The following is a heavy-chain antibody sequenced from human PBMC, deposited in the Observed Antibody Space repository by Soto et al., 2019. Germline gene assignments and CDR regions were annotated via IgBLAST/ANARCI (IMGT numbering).Heavy chain of an antibody. J-gene: IGHJ4*02. D-gene: IGHD2-15*01. CDR3: GSSNDRSTYCSEGSCYARAHVDD. Sequence: SETLSLTCTVSGGSISSSSYYLSWIRQTPPKGLEWIGYIDHSGSTNYNPSLESRVTMSVDTSKNQISLNLRSVTAADAAVYYCGSSNDRSTYCSEGSCYARAHVDDWGQGTLVTVSS. CDR2: IDHSGST. V-gene: IGHV4-61*01. CDR1: GGSISSSSYY.